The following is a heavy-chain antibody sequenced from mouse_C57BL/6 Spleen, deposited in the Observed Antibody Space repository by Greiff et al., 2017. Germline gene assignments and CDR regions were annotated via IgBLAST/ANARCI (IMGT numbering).Heavy chain of an antibody. CDR2: INPSTGGT. V-gene: IGHV1-42*01. CDR3: ARENWDRAMDY. CDR1: GYSFTGYY. D-gene: IGHD4-1*01. Sequence: EVQLQQSGPELVKPGASVKISCKASGYSFTGYYMNWVKQSPEKSLEWIGEINPSTGGTTYNQKFKAKATLTVDKSSSTAYMQLKSLTSEDSAVYYCARENWDRAMDYWGQGTSVTVSS. J-gene: IGHJ4*01.